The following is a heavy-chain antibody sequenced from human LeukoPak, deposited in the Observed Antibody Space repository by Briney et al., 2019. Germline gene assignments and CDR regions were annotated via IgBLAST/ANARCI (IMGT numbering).Heavy chain of an antibody. Sequence: GGSLRLSCAASGFTFSSYGMSWVRQAPGKGLEWVANIKQDGSEKYYVDSVKGRFTISRDNAKNSLYLQMNSLRAEDTAVYYCARKGGATTYGKYYYYMDVWGKGTTVTISS. CDR3: ARKGGATTYGKYYYYMDV. D-gene: IGHD1-26*01. CDR1: GFTFSSYG. V-gene: IGHV3-7*01. CDR2: IKQDGSEK. J-gene: IGHJ6*03.